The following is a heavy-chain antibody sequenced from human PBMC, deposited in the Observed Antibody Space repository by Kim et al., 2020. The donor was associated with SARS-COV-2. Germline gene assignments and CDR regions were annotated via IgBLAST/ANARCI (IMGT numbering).Heavy chain of an antibody. CDR1: GGTFSSYA. CDR2: IIPIFGTA. D-gene: IGHD1-26*01. J-gene: IGHJ6*03. Sequence: SVKVSCKASGGTFSSYAISWVRQAPGQGLEWMGGIIPIFGTANYAQKFQGRVTITADESTSTAYMELSSLRSEDTAVYYCARPEVGADIASGSYSYYYYMDVWGKGTTVTVSS. V-gene: IGHV1-69*13. CDR3: ARPEVGADIASGSYSYYYYMDV.